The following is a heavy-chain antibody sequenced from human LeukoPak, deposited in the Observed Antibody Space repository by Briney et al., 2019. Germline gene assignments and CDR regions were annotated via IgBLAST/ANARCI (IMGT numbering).Heavy chain of an antibody. CDR1: GYTFTSYD. D-gene: IGHD2-15*01. J-gene: IGHJ3*02. Sequence: ASVKVSCKASGYTFTSYDINWVRQATGQGLEWMGWMNPNSGNTGCAQKFQGRVTMTRNTSISTAYMELSSLRSEDTAMYYCARGRGFCNGGSCSNAFDIWGQGTMVTVSS. CDR3: ARGRGFCNGGSCSNAFDI. V-gene: IGHV1-8*01. CDR2: MNPNSGNT.